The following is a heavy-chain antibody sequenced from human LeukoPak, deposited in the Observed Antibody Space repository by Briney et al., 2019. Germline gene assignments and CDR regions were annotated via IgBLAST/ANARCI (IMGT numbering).Heavy chain of an antibody. J-gene: IGHJ5*01. D-gene: IGHD1-26*01. CDR3: ARLVGAAWFDS. V-gene: IGHV6-1*01. CDR1: GDSFSSNSVT. CDR2: TYYRSKWNN. Sequence: SQTLSLTCAISGDSFSSNSVTWTWLRQSPSRGLEWLGRTYYRSKWNNDYAVSMKSRMTINPDTSENQFSLQLNSVTPEDTAVYYCARLVGAAWFDSWGQGTLVTVSS.